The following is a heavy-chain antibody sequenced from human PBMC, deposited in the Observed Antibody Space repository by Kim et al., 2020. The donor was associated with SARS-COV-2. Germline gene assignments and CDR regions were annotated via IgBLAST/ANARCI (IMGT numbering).Heavy chain of an antibody. CDR2: ISGSGGST. V-gene: IGHV3-23*01. CDR1: GFTFSSYA. J-gene: IGHJ4*02. D-gene: IGHD3-10*01. CDR3: AKGTPGVLWFGMYYFDY. Sequence: GGSLRLSCAASGFTFSSYAMSWVRQAPGKGLEWVSAISGSGGSTYYADSVKGRFTISRDNSKNTLYLQMNSLRAEDTAVYYCAKGTPGVLWFGMYYFDYWGQGTLVTVSS.